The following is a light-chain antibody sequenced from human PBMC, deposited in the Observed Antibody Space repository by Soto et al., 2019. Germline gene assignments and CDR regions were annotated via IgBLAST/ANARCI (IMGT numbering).Light chain of an antibody. CDR2: KAS. CDR3: QQYNTFFPS. V-gene: IGKV1-5*03. J-gene: IGKJ2*03. Sequence: DIQMTQSPSTLSASVGDRVTITCRASQSIATWLAWYQKKPGEAPNLLIQKASNLESGVPSWFSGSGSGTEFTLTISSLQPDDFATYYCQQYNTFFPSFGQGTKVEMK. CDR1: QSIATW.